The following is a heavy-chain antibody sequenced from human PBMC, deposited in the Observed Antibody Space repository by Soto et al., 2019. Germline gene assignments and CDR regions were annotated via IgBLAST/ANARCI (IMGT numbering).Heavy chain of an antibody. J-gene: IGHJ4*02. CDR2: IYYSEST. V-gene: IGHV4-30-4*01. D-gene: IGHD3-10*01. CDR1: GGSISSGDYY. Sequence: TSETLSLTCTVSGGSISSGDYYWSWIRQPPGKGLEWIGYIYYSESTNYNPSLKSRITISVDTSKNQFSLKLSSVTAADTAVYYCARGPMLLPFDSWGQGTLVTVS. CDR3: ARGPMLLPFDS.